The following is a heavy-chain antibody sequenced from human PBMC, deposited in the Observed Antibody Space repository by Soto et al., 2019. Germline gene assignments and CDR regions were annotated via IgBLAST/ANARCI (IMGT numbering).Heavy chain of an antibody. V-gene: IGHV3-30*03. Sequence: GSLGLSSAHSGLSFSSYGMHWVRPAPGKGLEWVAVISYDGSNKYYADSVKGRFTISRDNSKNTLYLPMNLLRAEDTAVYYCERVSANGWTKAPVDYWGEGTLVTVSS. CDR2: ISYDGSNK. CDR1: GLSFSSYG. J-gene: IGHJ4*02. D-gene: IGHD6-19*01. CDR3: ERVSANGWTKAPVDY.